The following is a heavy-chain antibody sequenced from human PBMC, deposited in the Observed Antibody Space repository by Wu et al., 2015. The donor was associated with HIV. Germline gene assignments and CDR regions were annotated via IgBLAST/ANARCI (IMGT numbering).Heavy chain of an antibody. Sequence: QVQLVQSGAEVKKPGASVKVSCKTSGDTFYNNDINWMRQAPGQGLEWMGWMNPNNDNTGYAPRFQGRVAMTRNTSIGTVYMELTSLRSDDTAVYYCARDRAYSSWYLAEPFDIWGQGTMVTVSS. CDR2: MNPNNDNT. J-gene: IGHJ3*02. CDR3: ARDRAYSSWYLAEPFDI. D-gene: IGHD6-13*01. CDR1: GDTFYNND. V-gene: IGHV1-8*01.